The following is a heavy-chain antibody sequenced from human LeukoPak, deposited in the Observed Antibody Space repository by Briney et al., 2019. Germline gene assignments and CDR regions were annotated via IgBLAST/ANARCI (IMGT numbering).Heavy chain of an antibody. D-gene: IGHD2-8*01. CDR1: GGTFSSYA. CDR2: IIPIFGTA. Sequence: ASVKVSCKASGGTFSSYAISWVRQAPGQGLEWMGGIIPIFGTANYAQKFQGRVTITADESTSTAYMELSSLRSEDTAVYYCARVPNLRAHFDYWGQGTLVTVSS. CDR3: ARVPNLRAHFDY. J-gene: IGHJ4*02. V-gene: IGHV1-69*13.